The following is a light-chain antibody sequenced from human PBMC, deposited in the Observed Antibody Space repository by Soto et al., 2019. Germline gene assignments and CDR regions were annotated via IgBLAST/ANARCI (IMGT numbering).Light chain of an antibody. J-gene: IGKJ1*01. CDR3: QQLNNYPRT. CDR1: QSFTRW. Sequence: DIQMTQSPSTLPASVGHRLTITSRASQSFTRWLAWYKQKPGKAPKILSSTASTLQSGVPSRFRGSGSGTEFTLTISSLQPEDFATYYCQQLNNYPRTFGQGTKVDIK. V-gene: IGKV1-9*01. CDR2: TAS.